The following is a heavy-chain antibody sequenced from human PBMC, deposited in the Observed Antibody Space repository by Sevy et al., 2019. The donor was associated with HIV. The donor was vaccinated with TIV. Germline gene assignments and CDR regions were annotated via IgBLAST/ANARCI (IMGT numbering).Heavy chain of an antibody. CDR2: MNPNSGNT. V-gene: IGHV1-8*03. CDR3: ARASMVRGVITGSYYYYGMDV. CDR1: GYTFTSYD. D-gene: IGHD3-10*01. J-gene: IGHJ6*02. Sequence: ASVKVSCKASGYTFTSYDINWVRQATGQGLEWMGWMNPNSGNTGYAQKVQGRVTITRNTSISTAYMELSSLRSEDTAVYYCARASMVRGVITGSYYYYGMDVWGQGTTVTVSS.